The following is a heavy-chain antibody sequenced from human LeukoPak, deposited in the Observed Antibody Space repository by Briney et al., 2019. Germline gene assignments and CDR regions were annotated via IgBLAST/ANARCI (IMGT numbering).Heavy chain of an antibody. CDR2: ITGSGGKT. J-gene: IGHJ3*02. V-gene: IGHV3-48*03. D-gene: IGHD4-17*01. CDR1: GFIFSTYE. CDR3: ARDLGDYVGYDAFDI. Sequence: GGSLRLSCAASGFIFSTYEMNWVRQAPGRGLEWLSYITGSGGKTYYADSVKGRFTISRDNANKLLFLHMSSLRAEDTAVYYCARDLGDYVGYDAFDIWGQGTMVTVSS.